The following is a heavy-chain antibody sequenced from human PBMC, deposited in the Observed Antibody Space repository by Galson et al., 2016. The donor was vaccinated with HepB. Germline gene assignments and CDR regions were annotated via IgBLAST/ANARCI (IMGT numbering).Heavy chain of an antibody. V-gene: IGHV3-33*01. CDR1: GFSLSDYG. J-gene: IGHJ4*02. Sequence: SLRLSCAASGFSLSDYGMHWVRQVAAKGLEWVAVARYDGGNEYHEHSVKGRFTISRDNSKNTLYLQMNSLRAEDTAVYYCARAYCTGAGCSAVFDSWGQGTLVTVSS. D-gene: IGHD2-8*02. CDR3: ARAYCTGAGCSAVFDS. CDR2: ARYDGGNE.